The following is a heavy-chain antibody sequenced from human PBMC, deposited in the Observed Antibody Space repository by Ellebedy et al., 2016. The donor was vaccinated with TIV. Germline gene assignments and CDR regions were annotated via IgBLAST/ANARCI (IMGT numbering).Heavy chain of an antibody. CDR2: ISYDGSEK. J-gene: IGHJ4*02. Sequence: PGGSLRLSCAVSGFTFSIHAMHWVRQAPGKGLEWMAVISYDGSEKYYADSVKGRFTISRDNSKNTLYLQMNSLRAEDTAVYYCARAGGRWLQLGYWGQGTLVTVSS. D-gene: IGHD5-24*01. V-gene: IGHV3-30*04. CDR1: GFTFSIHA. CDR3: ARAGGRWLQLGY.